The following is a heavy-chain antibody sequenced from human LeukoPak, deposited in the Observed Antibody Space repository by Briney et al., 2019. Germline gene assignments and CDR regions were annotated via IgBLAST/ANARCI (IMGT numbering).Heavy chain of an antibody. V-gene: IGHV3-23*01. CDR2: SSGTGLNT. CDR3: ARRGNDYGFVGF. J-gene: IGHJ4*02. CDR1: GFTFSTYA. Sequence: GLSLRLSCAASGFTFSTYAMIWVGQSPFHVLEWVSTSSGTGLNTFYADSVKGRFTISRVDSKNSVYLQMNSLRAEDTAIYYCARRGNDYGFVGFWGQGTLVTVSS. D-gene: IGHD5-18*01.